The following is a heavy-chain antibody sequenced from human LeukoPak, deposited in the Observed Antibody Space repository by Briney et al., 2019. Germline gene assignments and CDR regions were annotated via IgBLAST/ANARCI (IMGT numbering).Heavy chain of an antibody. CDR2: IYYNGNT. CDR3: ARGRSYYYGVDA. Sequence: PSETLSLTCSVSDGSINSYYWNWIRRPPGKGLEWIGYIYYNGNTNYSPSLKSRVTMSVDTSKNLFSLKVSSVTAADTAVYYCARGRSYYYGVDAWGQGTTVTVSS. CDR1: DGSINSYY. V-gene: IGHV4-59*01. J-gene: IGHJ6*02.